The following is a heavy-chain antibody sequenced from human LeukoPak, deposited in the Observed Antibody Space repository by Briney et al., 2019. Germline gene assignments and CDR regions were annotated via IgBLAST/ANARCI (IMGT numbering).Heavy chain of an antibody. CDR2: IYTSGST. Sequence: PSETLSLTCTVSGGSISSYYWSWIRQPAGKGLEWIGRIYTSGSTNYNPSLKSRVTISVDTSKNQFSLKLSSVTAADTAVYYCARVRRELLWFGEFLFDYWGQGTLVTVSS. V-gene: IGHV4-4*07. CDR1: GGSISSYY. CDR3: ARVRRELLWFGEFLFDY. D-gene: IGHD3-10*01. J-gene: IGHJ4*02.